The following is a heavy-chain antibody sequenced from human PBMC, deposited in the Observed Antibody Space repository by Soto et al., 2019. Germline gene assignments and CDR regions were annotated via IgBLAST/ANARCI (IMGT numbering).Heavy chain of an antibody. J-gene: IGHJ6*02. D-gene: IGHD2-2*01. CDR1: GFTFSSYA. CDR2: ISGSGGST. CDR3: AKDMIPRSTSCLNSTCPHRSYYYYGMDV. Sequence: GGSLRLSCAASGFTFSSYAMSWVRQAPGKGLEWVSAISGSGGSTYYADSVKGRFTISRDNSKNTLYLQMNSLRAEDTAVYYCAKDMIPRSTSCLNSTCPHRSYYYYGMDVWGQGTTVTVSS. V-gene: IGHV3-23*01.